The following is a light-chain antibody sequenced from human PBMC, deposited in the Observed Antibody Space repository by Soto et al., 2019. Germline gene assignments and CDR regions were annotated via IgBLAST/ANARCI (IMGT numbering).Light chain of an antibody. CDR2: WAS. Sequence: DIQMTQSPSSLSASVVDRFTMTFRASQSISSYLNWYQQKPGQPPKLLISWASTRESGVPDRFSGSGSGTDFTLTISSLQAEDVAVYYCQQYYSTPTFGQGTKVDIK. J-gene: IGKJ1*01. V-gene: IGKV4-1*01. CDR1: QSISSY. CDR3: QQYYSTPT.